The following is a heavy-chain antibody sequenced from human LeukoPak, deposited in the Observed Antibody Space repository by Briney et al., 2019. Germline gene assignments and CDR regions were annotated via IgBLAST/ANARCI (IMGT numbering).Heavy chain of an antibody. CDR2: INHSGST. D-gene: IGHD3-3*01. Sequence: PSETLSLTCAVYGGSFSGYYWSWIRQPPGKGLEWIGEINHSGSTNYNPSLKSRVTISVDTSKNQFSLKLSSVTAADTAVYYCVRGVFYDFWSGYYTPFDYWGQGTLVTVSS. J-gene: IGHJ4*02. CDR3: VRGVFYDFWSGYYTPFDY. V-gene: IGHV4-34*01. CDR1: GGSFSGYY.